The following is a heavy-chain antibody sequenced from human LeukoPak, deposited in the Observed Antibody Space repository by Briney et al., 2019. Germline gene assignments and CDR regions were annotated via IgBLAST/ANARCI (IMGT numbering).Heavy chain of an antibody. J-gene: IGHJ6*03. D-gene: IGHD3-10*01. CDR1: GFTFSNYD. CDR2: IRYDGSDK. V-gene: IGHV3-30*02. Sequence: GGSVRLSCAASGFTFSNYDMHWVRQAPGKGLEWVAFIRYDGSDKYYADSVKGRFTISRDNSKNTLYLQMNSLRAEDTAVYYCAKGGAVSSKSITMVRGTRRYYYYMDVWGKGTTVTISS. CDR3: AKGGAVSSKSITMVRGTRRYYYYMDV.